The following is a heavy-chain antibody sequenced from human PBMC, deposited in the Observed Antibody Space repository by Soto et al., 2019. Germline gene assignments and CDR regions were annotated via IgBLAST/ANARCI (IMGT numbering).Heavy chain of an antibody. CDR1: GGTFIAYA. CDR3: ARTNPTKYYDHVWGDYRREGMDV. D-gene: IGHD3-16*02. J-gene: IGHJ6*02. V-gene: IGHV1-69*06. CDR2: ILPLSGTS. Sequence: SGKVSCNASGGTFIAYAIIWGRQAPGQGLEWMGGILPLSGTSNYTQRFQGRVTITADKSTSTAYMELSSLRSDDTAVYYCARTNPTKYYDHVWGDYRREGMDVWGQGTTVTVSS.